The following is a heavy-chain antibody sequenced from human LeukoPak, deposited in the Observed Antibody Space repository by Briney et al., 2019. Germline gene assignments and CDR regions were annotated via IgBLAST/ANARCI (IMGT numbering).Heavy chain of an antibody. Sequence: ASVKVSCKASGYTFTSYYMHWVRQAPGQGLEWMGIINPSGGSTNYAQKFQGRVTITADESTSTAYMELSSLRSEDTAAYYCARGDLNDYGDYVDSFDYWGQGTLVTVSS. D-gene: IGHD4-17*01. CDR2: INPSGGST. CDR3: ARGDLNDYGDYVDSFDY. J-gene: IGHJ4*02. V-gene: IGHV1-46*01. CDR1: GYTFTSYY.